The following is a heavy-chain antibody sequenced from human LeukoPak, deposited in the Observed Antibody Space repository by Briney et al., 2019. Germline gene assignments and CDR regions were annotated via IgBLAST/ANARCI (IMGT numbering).Heavy chain of an antibody. CDR1: GDSVSSNSAA. D-gene: IGHD2-15*01. CDR3: ARDFRYCSGGSCYTLFDY. V-gene: IGHV6-1*01. CDR2: TYYRSKWYS. Sequence: SQTLSLTCAISGDSVSSNSAAWNWIRQSPSRGLEWLGRTYYRSKWYSDYAVSVKSRITINPDTSKNQFSLQLNSVTPEDTAVYYCARDFRYCSGGSCYTLFDYWGQGTLVTVSS. J-gene: IGHJ4*02.